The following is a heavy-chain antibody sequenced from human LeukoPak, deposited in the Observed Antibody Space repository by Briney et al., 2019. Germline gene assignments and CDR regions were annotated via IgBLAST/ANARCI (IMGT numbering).Heavy chain of an antibody. V-gene: IGHV4-34*01. CDR3: ARALLWFGEYYFDY. Sequence: PSETLSLTCAVYGGSFSGYYWSWIRQPPGKGLEWIGEINHSGSTNYNPSLKSRVTISVDTSKNQFSLKLSSATAADTAVYYCARALLWFGEYYFDYWGQGTLVTVSS. D-gene: IGHD3-10*01. CDR2: INHSGST. J-gene: IGHJ4*02. CDR1: GGSFSGYY.